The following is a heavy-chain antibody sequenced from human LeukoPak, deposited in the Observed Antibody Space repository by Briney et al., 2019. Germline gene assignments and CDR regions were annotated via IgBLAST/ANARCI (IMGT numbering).Heavy chain of an antibody. CDR2: ITTSDGNT. CDR3: AKDGGLWVSAHWGDS. CDR1: GFTFSSHG. J-gene: IGHJ4*02. Sequence: GGSLRLSCGASGFTFSSHGMSWVRQAPGKGLEWVSTITTSDGNTYYADSVKGRFTVSRDNSKNTLFLQMNSLRAEDTAVYYCAKDGGLWVSAHWGDSWGRGTLVTASS. D-gene: IGHD7-27*01. V-gene: IGHV3-23*01.